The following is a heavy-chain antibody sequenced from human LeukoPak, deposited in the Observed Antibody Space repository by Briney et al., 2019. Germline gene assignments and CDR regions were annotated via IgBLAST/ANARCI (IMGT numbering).Heavy chain of an antibody. J-gene: IGHJ4*02. Sequence: PSETLSLTCAVSGGSITGSDWCWWTWVRQPPGKGLEWIGEIYHSGSTNYNPSLKSRVTISLDKSKNQFSLTLTSVTAGDTAMYYCATRYSVWPKWGPGTLVTVSS. CDR3: ATRYSVWPK. CDR2: IYHSGST. CDR1: GGSITGSDW. V-gene: IGHV4-4*02. D-gene: IGHD5/OR15-5a*01.